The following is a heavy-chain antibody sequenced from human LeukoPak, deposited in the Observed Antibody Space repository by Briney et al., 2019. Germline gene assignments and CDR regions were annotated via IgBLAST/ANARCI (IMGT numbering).Heavy chain of an antibody. V-gene: IGHV1-2*06. CDR1: GYTFTDYY. J-gene: IGHJ6*02. CDR2: INPNSGGT. CDR3: ASDVRAMDV. Sequence: GASVKVSCKASGYTFTDYYIHWVRQAPGQGLEWMGRINPNSGGTNYAQKFQGRVTMTRDTSISTAYMELSRLRSDDTALYYCASDVRAMDVWGQGTTVTVSS.